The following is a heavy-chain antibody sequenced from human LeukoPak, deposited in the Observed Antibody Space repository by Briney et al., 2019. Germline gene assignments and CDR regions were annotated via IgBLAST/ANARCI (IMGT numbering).Heavy chain of an antibody. J-gene: IGHJ4*02. Sequence: ASVKVSCTVSGYTLTELSMHWVRQAPGKGLEWMGGFDPEDGETIYAQKFQGRVTMTEDTSTDTAYMELSSLRSEDTAVYYCATRFYDSSGYYGGFDYWGQGTLVTVSS. D-gene: IGHD3-22*01. V-gene: IGHV1-24*01. CDR1: GYTLTELS. CDR3: ATRFYDSSGYYGGFDY. CDR2: FDPEDGET.